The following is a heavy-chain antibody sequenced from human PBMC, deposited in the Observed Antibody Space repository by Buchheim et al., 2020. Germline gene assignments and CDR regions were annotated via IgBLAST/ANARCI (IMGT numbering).Heavy chain of an antibody. CDR2: ISSTGTTV. Sequence: QVRLVQSGGGLVKPGGSLRLSCAVSGFTFTDHYMAWIRQAPGKGLECVAYISSTGTTVYYADSVKGRFTISRDSAENSLNLQMNALTAEDTAVYYCATHTDGYYDILTGYYKYYYGMDVWGQGTT. J-gene: IGHJ6*02. CDR1: GFTFTDHY. V-gene: IGHV3-11*01. CDR3: ATHTDGYYDILTGYYKYYYGMDV. D-gene: IGHD3-9*01.